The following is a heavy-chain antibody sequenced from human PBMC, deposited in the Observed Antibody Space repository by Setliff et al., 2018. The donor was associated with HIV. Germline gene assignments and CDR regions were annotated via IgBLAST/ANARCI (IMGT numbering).Heavy chain of an antibody. CDR3: ARLPYYVSGGVFDH. Sequence: GESLKISCKGSGYSFTTYWIGWVRQMPGKGLEWMGIIHPGDSETRYSPSFQGQVTISADKSISTAYLQWSSLKASDTAMYYCARLPYYVSGGVFDHWGKGTLVTVSS. J-gene: IGHJ4*02. CDR2: IHPGDSET. D-gene: IGHD3-10*01. V-gene: IGHV5-51*01. CDR1: GYSFTTYW.